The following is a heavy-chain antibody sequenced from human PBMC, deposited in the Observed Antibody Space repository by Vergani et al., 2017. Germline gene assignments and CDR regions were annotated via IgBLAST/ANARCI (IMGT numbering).Heavy chain of an antibody. J-gene: IGHJ5*01. V-gene: IGHV3-74*01. D-gene: IGHD5-12*01. Sequence: EVQHVESGGGLIHPGGSLRLSCEGSGFSFSGYWMHWVRQSPEKGLVWVSRIKSDGSITNYADSVKGRFTISRDNAKNTLYLEMNSLRGDDTAIYYCVRARCSGPCFMSNWFDSWGQGTLVTVSS. CDR3: VRARCSGPCFMSNWFDS. CDR1: GFSFSGYW. CDR2: IKSDGSIT.